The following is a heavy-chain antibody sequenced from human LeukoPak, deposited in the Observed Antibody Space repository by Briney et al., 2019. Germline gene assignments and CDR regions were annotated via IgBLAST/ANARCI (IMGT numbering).Heavy chain of an antibody. V-gene: IGHV3-9*01. Sequence: GGSLRLSCAASGFTFDDYAMHWVRQAPGKGLEWVSGISWNSGSIGYADSVKGRFTISRDNAKNSLYLQMNSLRAEDTAVYYCARLGSDYYDSSGLYWGQGTLVTVSS. CDR2: ISWNSGSI. D-gene: IGHD3-22*01. CDR3: ARLGSDYYDSSGLY. CDR1: GFTFDDYA. J-gene: IGHJ4*02.